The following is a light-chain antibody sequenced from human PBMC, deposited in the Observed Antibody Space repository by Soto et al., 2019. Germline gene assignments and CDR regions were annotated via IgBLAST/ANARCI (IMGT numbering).Light chain of an antibody. CDR2: DAS. CDR3: QQRKNWPAFT. Sequence: ETVLTQSPATLSLSPGERATLSCRASQSVSDNLGWYQQKPGQAPRLLIYDASSRATGIPARFSGSGSGTDFTLTISRLEPEDFAVYYCQQRKNWPAFTFGQGTRLEIK. J-gene: IGKJ5*01. CDR1: QSVSDN. V-gene: IGKV3-11*01.